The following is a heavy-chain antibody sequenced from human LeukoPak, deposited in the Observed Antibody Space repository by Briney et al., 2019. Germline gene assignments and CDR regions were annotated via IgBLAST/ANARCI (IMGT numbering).Heavy chain of an antibody. D-gene: IGHD4-17*01. J-gene: IGHJ4*02. CDR1: AGTFSSYA. CDR2: IIPIFGTA. Sequence: APVKVSCKASAGTFSSYAISWVRQAPGQWLEWMGGIIPIFGTANYAQKFQGRGTITADESTSTAYMELGSLRSEDTAVYYCASRLDYGDYGVFDYWGQGTLVTVSP. V-gene: IGHV1-69*13. CDR3: ASRLDYGDYGVFDY.